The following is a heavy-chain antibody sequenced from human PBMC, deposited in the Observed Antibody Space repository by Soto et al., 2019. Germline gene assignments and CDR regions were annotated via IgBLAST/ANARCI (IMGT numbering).Heavy chain of an antibody. V-gene: IGHV4-61*01. CDR3: ARGGEPLGYYGLDV. CDR2: MYYTGVT. J-gene: IGHJ6*02. CDR1: GGSVRSGNHF. Sequence: SETLSLTCSVSGGSVRSGNHFWNWIRQPPGRGLEWLGYMYYTGVTNYNPSLKSRVSMSVDTSKDQFSLNLTSLTAADTAVYYCARGGEPLGYYGLDVWGQGTTVTVTS.